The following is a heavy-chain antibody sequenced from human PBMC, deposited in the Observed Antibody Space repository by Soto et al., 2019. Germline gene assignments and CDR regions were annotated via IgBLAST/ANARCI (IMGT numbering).Heavy chain of an antibody. V-gene: IGHV4-39*01. CDR3: AREGRDWELLLLY. D-gene: IGHD1-26*01. CDR2: IYYSGST. CDR1: GGSISSSSYY. Sequence: SETLSLTCTVSGGSISSSSYYWGWIRQPPGKGLEWIGSIYYSGSTYYNPSLKSRVTISVDTSKNQFSLKLSSVTAADTAVYYCAREGRDWELLLLYWGQGTLVTSPQ. J-gene: IGHJ4*02.